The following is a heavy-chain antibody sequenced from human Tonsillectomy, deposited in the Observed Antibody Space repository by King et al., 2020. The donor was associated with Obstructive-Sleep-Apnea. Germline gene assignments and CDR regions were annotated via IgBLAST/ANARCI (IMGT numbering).Heavy chain of an antibody. V-gene: IGHV4-39*07. CDR3: ARKLRYFDWLSKGYFDY. CDR2: IYYSGST. J-gene: IGHJ4*02. CDR1: SGSISGSSYY. D-gene: IGHD3-9*01. Sequence: QLQESGPGLVKPSETLSLTCTVSSGSISGSSYYWDWIRQPPGKGLEWIGSIYYSGSTYYNPSLKSRLTMSVDTSKNPFSLKLSSVTAADTAVYYCARKLRYFDWLSKGYFDYWGQGTLVTVSS.